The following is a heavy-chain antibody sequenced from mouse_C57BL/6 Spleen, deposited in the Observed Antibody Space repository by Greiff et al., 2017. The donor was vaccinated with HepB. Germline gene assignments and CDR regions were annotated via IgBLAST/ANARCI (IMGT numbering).Heavy chain of an antibody. CDR3: ARAGSSPYWYFDV. D-gene: IGHD1-1*01. Sequence: EVQLVESEGGLVQPGSSMKLSCTASGFTFSDYYMAWVRQVPEKGLEWVANINYDGSSTYYLDSLKSRFIISRDNAKNILYLQMSSLKSEDTATYYYARAGSSPYWYFDVWGTGTTVTVSS. J-gene: IGHJ1*03. CDR2: INYDGSST. CDR1: GFTFSDYY. V-gene: IGHV5-16*01.